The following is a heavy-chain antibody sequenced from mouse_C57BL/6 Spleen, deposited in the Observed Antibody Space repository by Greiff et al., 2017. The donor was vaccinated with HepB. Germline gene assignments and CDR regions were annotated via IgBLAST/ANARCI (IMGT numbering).Heavy chain of an antibody. Sequence: QVQLQQPGAELVKPGASVKLSCKASGYTFTSYWMQWVKQRPGQGLEWIGEIDPSDSYTNYNQKFKGKATLTVDTSSSTAYMQLSSLTSEDSAVYYCARRIYDYEHYYAMDYWGQGTSVTVSS. CDR1: GYTFTSYW. CDR3: ARRIYDYEHYYAMDY. V-gene: IGHV1-50*01. D-gene: IGHD2-4*01. CDR2: IDPSDSYT. J-gene: IGHJ4*01.